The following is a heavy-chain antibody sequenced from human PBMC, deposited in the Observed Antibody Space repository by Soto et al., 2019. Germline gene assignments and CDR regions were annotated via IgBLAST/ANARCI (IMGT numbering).Heavy chain of an antibody. J-gene: IGHJ4*02. CDR2: IYYSGST. V-gene: IGHV4-59*01. CDR1: GGSISSYY. Sequence: PSETLSLTCTVSGGSISSYYWSWIRPPPGKGLEWIGYIYYSGSTNYNPSLKSRVTISVDTSKNQFSLKLSSVTAADTAVYYCARGIDYGSGSYYHAIDYWGQGTLVTVSS. D-gene: IGHD3-10*01. CDR3: ARGIDYGSGSYYHAIDY.